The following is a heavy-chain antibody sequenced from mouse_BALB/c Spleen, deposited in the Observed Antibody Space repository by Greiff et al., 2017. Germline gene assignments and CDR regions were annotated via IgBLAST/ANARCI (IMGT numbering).Heavy chain of an antibody. Sequence: EVQVVESGGGLVKPGGSLKLSCAASGFTFSSYAMSWVRQSPEKRLEWVAEISSGGSYTYYPDTVTGRFTISRDNAKNTLYLEMSSLRSEDTAMYYCAREGRYDGFAYWGQGTLVTVSA. CDR1: GFTFSSYA. CDR3: AREGRYDGFAY. D-gene: IGHD2-14*01. CDR2: ISSGGSYT. J-gene: IGHJ3*01. V-gene: IGHV5-9-4*01.